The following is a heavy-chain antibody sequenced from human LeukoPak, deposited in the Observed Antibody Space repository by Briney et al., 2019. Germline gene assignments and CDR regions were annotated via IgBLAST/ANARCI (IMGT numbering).Heavy chain of an antibody. CDR3: ARGLWAFDY. CDR1: GFSFSSHG. J-gene: IGHJ4*02. V-gene: IGHV3-23*01. Sequence: QPGGSQRLSCVASGFSFSSHGMAWVRQAPGRGLEWLSAISGSGALTYYADSVKGRFTISRDNSKSTLYLQMNSLRAEDTAVYYCARGLWAFDYWGQGTLVTVSS. CDR2: ISGSGALT. D-gene: IGHD5-18*01.